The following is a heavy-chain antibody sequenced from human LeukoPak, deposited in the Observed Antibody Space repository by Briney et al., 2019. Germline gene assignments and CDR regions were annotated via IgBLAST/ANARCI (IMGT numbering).Heavy chain of an antibody. J-gene: IGHJ4*02. V-gene: IGHV4-34*01. Sequence: SETLSLTCAVYGGSFSGYYWSWIRQPPGKGLEWIGEINHSGSTNYNPSLKSRVTISVDRSKNQFSLKLSSVTAADTAVYYCARVAAGTGDFDYWGQGTLVTVSS. CDR2: INHSGST. CDR3: ARVAAGTGDFDY. CDR1: GGSFSGYY. D-gene: IGHD1/OR15-1a*01.